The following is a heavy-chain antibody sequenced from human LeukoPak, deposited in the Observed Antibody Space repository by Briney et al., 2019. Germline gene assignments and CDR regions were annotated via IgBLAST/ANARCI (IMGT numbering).Heavy chain of an antibody. CDR2: IYYSGST. D-gene: IGHD2-21*02. Sequence: SETLSLTCTVPGGSISSYYWSWIRQPPGKGLEWIGYIYYSGSTNYNPSLKSRVTISVDTSKNQFSLKLSSVTAADTAVYYCARRGDYYFDYWGQGTLVTVSS. V-gene: IGHV4-59*01. CDR3: ARRGDYYFDY. CDR1: GGSISSYY. J-gene: IGHJ4*02.